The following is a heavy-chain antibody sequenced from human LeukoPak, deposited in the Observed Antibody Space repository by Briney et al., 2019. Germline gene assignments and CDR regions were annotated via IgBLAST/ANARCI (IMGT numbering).Heavy chain of an antibody. D-gene: IGHD3-3*01. CDR3: ARDLLLRPYGMDV. J-gene: IGHJ6*02. Sequence: PGGSQRLSCAASGFTFSSFSMNWVRQAPGKGLEWVSSISSSNNYMYYAESMKGRFTISRDNAKNSLYLQMDSLRAEDTAVYYCARDLLLRPYGMDVWGQGTTVTVSS. CDR1: GFTFSSFS. V-gene: IGHV3-21*01. CDR2: ISSSNNYM.